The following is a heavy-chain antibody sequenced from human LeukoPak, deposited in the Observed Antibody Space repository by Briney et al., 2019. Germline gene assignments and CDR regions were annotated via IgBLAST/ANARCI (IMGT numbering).Heavy chain of an antibody. Sequence: SETLSLTCTVSGGSISSCYWSWIRQPPGKGLEWIGYIYYSGSTNYNPSLKSRVTISVDTSKNQFSLKLSSVTAADTAVYYCARAPLGYTYGPLDYWGQGTLVTVSS. CDR1: GGSISSCY. V-gene: IGHV4-59*01. J-gene: IGHJ4*02. CDR3: ARAPLGYTYGPLDY. CDR2: IYYSGST. D-gene: IGHD5-18*01.